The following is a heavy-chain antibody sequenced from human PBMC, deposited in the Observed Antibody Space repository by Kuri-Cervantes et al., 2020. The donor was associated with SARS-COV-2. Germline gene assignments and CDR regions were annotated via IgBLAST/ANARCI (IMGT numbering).Heavy chain of an antibody. CDR2: IYYSGST. CDR3: ARVSVAGKYNWFDP. J-gene: IGHJ5*02. V-gene: IGHV4-39*07. Sequence: GSLRLSCTVSGGSISSSSYYWGWIRQPPGKGLEWIRSIYYSGSTYYNPSLKSRVTISVDTSKNQFSLKLSSVTAADTAVYYCARVSVAGKYNWFDPWGQGTLVTV. D-gene: IGHD6-19*01. CDR1: GGSISSSSYY.